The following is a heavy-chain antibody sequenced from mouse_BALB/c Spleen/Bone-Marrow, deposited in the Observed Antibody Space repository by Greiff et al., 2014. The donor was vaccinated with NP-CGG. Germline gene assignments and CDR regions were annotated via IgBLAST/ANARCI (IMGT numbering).Heavy chain of an antibody. CDR3: ARDSDYGSTLFAY. D-gene: IGHD1-1*01. J-gene: IGHJ3*01. Sequence: QVQLKESGPGLVAPSQSLSITCTVSGFSLISYGVHWVRQPPGRGLEWLGVIWAGGTTNYNSALMSRLSISKDNSKSQVFLKMNSLQTYDTAIYYCARDSDYGSTLFAYWGQGTLVTVSA. CDR1: GFSLISYG. CDR2: IWAGGTT. V-gene: IGHV2-9*02.